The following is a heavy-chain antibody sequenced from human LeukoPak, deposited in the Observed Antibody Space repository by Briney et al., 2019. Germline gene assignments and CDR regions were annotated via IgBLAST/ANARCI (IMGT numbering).Heavy chain of an antibody. J-gene: IGHJ4*02. CDR1: GYTFTGYY. D-gene: IGHD3-10*01. Sequence: GASVKVSCKASGYTFTGYYIHWVRRAPAQGLEWMGWINPNSGGTNYAQKFQGRVTMTRDTSISTAYMELSRLRSDDTAVYYCARGKSYGSGTYYTYWGQGTLVTVSS. CDR2: INPNSGGT. CDR3: ARGKSYGSGTYYTY. V-gene: IGHV1-2*02.